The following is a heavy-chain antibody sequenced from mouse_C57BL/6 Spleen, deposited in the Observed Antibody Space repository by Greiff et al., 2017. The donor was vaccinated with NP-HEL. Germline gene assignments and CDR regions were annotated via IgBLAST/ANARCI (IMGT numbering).Heavy chain of an antibody. CDR2: IDPETGGT. CDR1: GYTFTDYE. CDR3: TNGQYYFDY. D-gene: IGHD1-1*01. V-gene: IGHV1-15*01. Sequence: QVQLKESGAELVRPGASVTLSCKASGYTFTDYEMHWVKQTPVHGLEWIGAIDPETGGTAYNQKFKGKAILTADKSSSTAYMELRSLTSEDSAVYYCTNGQYYFDYWGQGTTLTVSS. J-gene: IGHJ2*01.